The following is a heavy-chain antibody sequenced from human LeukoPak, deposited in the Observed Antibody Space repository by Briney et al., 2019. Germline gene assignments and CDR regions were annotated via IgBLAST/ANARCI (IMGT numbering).Heavy chain of an antibody. V-gene: IGHV3-30-3*01. D-gene: IGHD3-22*01. CDR2: ISYDGSNK. Sequence: GWSLRLSCAASGFTFSSYAMHWVRQAPGKGLEWVAVISYDGSNKYYADSVKGRFTISRDNSKNTLYLQMNSLRAEDTAVYYCAREWRKITMTRPRDYWGQGTLVTVSS. CDR1: GFTFSSYA. CDR3: AREWRKITMTRPRDY. J-gene: IGHJ4*02.